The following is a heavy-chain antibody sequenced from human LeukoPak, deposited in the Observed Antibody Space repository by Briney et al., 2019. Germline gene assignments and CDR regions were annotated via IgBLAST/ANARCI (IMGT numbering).Heavy chain of an antibody. V-gene: IGHV3-23*01. J-gene: IGHJ4*02. Sequence: GGSLRLSCAASAFNFDDYGMSWVRQAPGKGLEWVSAFSGSGGSTYYADSVKGRFTISRDNSKNTLYLQMNSLRAEDTAVYYCATSGLSRFGFWGQGTLVTVSS. D-gene: IGHD2/OR15-2a*01. CDR3: ATSGLSRFGF. CDR1: AFNFDDYG. CDR2: FSGSGGST.